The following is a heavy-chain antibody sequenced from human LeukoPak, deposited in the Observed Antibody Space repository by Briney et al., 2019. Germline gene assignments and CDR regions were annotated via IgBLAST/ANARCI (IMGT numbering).Heavy chain of an antibody. CDR3: TRDITLTRGGRSDY. D-gene: IGHD3-10*01. Sequence: GSLRLSCAASGFTFSSYWMYWVRQAPGKGLVWVSRINSDGKTTNYADSVKGRFTISRDNAKNTLYPQMNSLRAEDTAVYYCTRDITLTRGGRSDYWGQGTLVTVSA. CDR1: GFTFSSYW. J-gene: IGHJ4*02. CDR2: INSDGKTT. V-gene: IGHV3-74*01.